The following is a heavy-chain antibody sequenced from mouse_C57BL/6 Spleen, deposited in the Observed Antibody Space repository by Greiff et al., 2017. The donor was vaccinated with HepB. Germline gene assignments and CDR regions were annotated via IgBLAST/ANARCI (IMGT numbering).Heavy chain of an antibody. D-gene: IGHD4-1*01. CDR1: GFSFNTYA. CDR3: VRPLNWGPFAY. CDR2: IRSKSNNYAT. V-gene: IGHV10-1*01. J-gene: IGHJ3*01. Sequence: EVQVVESGGGLVQPKGSLKLSCAASGFSFNTYAMNWVRQAPGKGLEWVARIRSKSNNYATYYADSVKDRFTISRDDSESMLYLQMNNLKTEDTAMYYCVRPLNWGPFAYWGQGTLVTVSA.